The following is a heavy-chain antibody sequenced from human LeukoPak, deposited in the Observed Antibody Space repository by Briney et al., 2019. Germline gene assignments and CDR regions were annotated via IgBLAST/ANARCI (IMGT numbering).Heavy chain of an antibody. Sequence: SETLSLTCAVSGYSISSSNWWGWIRQPPGKGLEWIGYIYYSGSTYYNPSLKSRVTISVDTSKNQFSLKLSSVTAADTAVFYCARTLAAAGPPDPWGQGTLVTVSS. D-gene: IGHD6-13*01. V-gene: IGHV4-28*01. CDR3: ARTLAAAGPPDP. CDR1: GYSISSSNW. CDR2: IYYSGST. J-gene: IGHJ5*02.